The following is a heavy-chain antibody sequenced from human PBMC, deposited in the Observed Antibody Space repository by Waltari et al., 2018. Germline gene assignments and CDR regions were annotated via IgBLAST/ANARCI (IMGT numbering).Heavy chain of an antibody. CDR1: GYTLTELS. CDR3: ATDEVXVVDAFDI. CDR2: XXXEDGET. Sequence: VQLVQSGAEVKKPGASVKVSCKVSGYTLTELSMHWVRQAPGKGLEWMGGXXXEDGETIYAQXXXXXXTMTXXTSTDTAYMELSSLRSXXXAVYYCATDEVXVVDAFDIWGQGT. D-gene: IGHD2-15*01. J-gene: IGHJ3*02. V-gene: IGHV1-24*01.